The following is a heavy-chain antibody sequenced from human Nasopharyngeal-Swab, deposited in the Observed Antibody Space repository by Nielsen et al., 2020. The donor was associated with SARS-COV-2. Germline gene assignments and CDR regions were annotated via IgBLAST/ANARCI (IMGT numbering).Heavy chain of an antibody. CDR2: ISWNSGSI. J-gene: IGHJ4*02. V-gene: IGHV3-9*01. CDR3: ARVKRSSGWYAYYFDY. CDR1: GFTFDDYA. D-gene: IGHD6-19*01. Sequence: SLKISCAASGFTFDDYAMHWVRQAPGKGLEWVSGISWNSGSIGYADSVKGRFTISRDNAKNSLYPQMNSLRAEDTAVYYCARVKRSSGWYAYYFDYWGQGTLVTVSS.